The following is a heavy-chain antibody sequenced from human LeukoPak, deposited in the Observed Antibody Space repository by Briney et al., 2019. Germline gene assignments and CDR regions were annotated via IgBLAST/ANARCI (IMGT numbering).Heavy chain of an antibody. D-gene: IGHD3-22*01. J-gene: IGHJ4*02. V-gene: IGHV4-39*01. CDR3: ARLHYDSSGYYPGVDY. CDR2: IYYSGST. CDR1: GGSISSISYY. Sequence: SETLSLTCTVSGGSISSISYYWGSIRQPPGKGPEWIGSIYYSGSTYYNPSLKSRVTISVDTSKNQFSLKLSSVTAADTAVYYCARLHYDSSGYYPGVDYWGQGTLVTVSS.